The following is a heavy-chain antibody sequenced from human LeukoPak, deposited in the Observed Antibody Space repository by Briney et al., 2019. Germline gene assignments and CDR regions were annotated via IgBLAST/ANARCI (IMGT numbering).Heavy chain of an antibody. CDR2: VNSDGSST. CDR1: GFTFSSFW. D-gene: IGHD4-17*01. J-gene: IGHJ6*02. V-gene: IGHV3-74*01. CDR3: ARPSYGDYLSGYGMDV. Sequence: GGSLRLSCAASGFTFSSFWMHWVRQAPGKGLVWVSYVNSDGSSTTYADSVKGRFTISRDNAKNTLYLQMNSLRAEDTAVYYCARPSYGDYLSGYGMDVWGQGTTVTVSS.